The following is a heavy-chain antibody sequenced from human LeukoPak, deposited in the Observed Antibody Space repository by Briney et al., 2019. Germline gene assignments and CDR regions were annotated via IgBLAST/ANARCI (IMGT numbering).Heavy chain of an antibody. J-gene: IGHJ4*02. CDR1: GFTVSSNY. Sequence: GGSLRLSCAASGFTVSSNYMSWVRQAPGKGLEWVSVIYSGGSTYYADSVKGRFTISRDNSKNTLYLQMNSLRAEDTAVYYCARIVGATSEVDYWGQGTLVTVSS. D-gene: IGHD1-26*01. V-gene: IGHV3-53*01. CDR2: IYSGGST. CDR3: ARIVGATSEVDY.